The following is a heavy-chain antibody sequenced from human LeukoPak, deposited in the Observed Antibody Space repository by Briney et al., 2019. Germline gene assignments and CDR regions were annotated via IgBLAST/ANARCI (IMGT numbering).Heavy chain of an antibody. J-gene: IGHJ4*02. D-gene: IGHD4-17*01. CDR3: ARDVATVTTLGEVGPV. CDR1: GFNVSGNY. Sequence: PGGSLRLSCAVSGFNVSGNYMSWVRQAPGKGLEWVSVLYSGGRTYHADTVKGRLTISRDTSKNTLYLQMNNLRAEDTAVYYCARDVATVTTLGEVGPVWGQGTLVTVSS. V-gene: IGHV3-66*01. CDR2: LYSGGRT.